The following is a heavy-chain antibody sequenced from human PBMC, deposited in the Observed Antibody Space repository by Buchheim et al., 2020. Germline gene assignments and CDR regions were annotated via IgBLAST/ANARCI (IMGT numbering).Heavy chain of an antibody. CDR2: IQKDGSEK. D-gene: IGHD6-13*01. CDR1: GVTFSNYW. V-gene: IGHV3-7*01. CDR3: VAAAIDY. J-gene: IGHJ4*02. Sequence: EVQLVESGGGLVQPGGSLRLSCAGSGVTFSNYWLTWVRQAPGKGLEWGATIQKDGSEKYYVDSVKGRFTISRDDAQNSLYLQMNSLRAEDTAVYYCVAAAIDYWGQGTL.